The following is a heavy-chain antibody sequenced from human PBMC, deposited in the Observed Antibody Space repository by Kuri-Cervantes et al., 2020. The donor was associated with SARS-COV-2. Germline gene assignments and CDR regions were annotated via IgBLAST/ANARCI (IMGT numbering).Heavy chain of an antibody. CDR2: IYYSGST. CDR1: GGSISSGGYY. D-gene: IGHD3-3*01. J-gene: IGHJ4*02. V-gene: IGHV4-31*03. Sequence: SETLSLTCTVSGGSISSGGYYWSWIRQHPGKGLEWIGYIYYSGSTYYNPSLKSRVTISVDTSKNQFSLKLSSVTAADTAVYYCARAKRITIFGVVSNLDYWGQGTLVTVSS. CDR3: ARAKRITIFGVVSNLDY.